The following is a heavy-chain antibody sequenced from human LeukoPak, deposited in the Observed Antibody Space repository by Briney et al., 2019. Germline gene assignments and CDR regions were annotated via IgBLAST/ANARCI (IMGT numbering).Heavy chain of an antibody. V-gene: IGHV3-30-3*01. CDR2: ISYDGSNK. CDR1: GFTFSSYA. D-gene: IGHD1-26*01. Sequence: PGRSLRLSCAASGFTFSSYAMHWVRQAPGKGLEWVAVISYDGSNKYYADSVKGRFTISRDNAKNTLFLQMNSLRTDDTAVYYCAREDGSYYSPWDYWGQGTLVTVSS. J-gene: IGHJ4*02. CDR3: AREDGSYYSPWDY.